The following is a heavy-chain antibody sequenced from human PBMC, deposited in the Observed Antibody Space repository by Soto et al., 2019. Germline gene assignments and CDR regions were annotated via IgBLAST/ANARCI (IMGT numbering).Heavy chain of an antibody. CDR1: GFIFSTHD. D-gene: IGHD3-10*01. J-gene: IGHJ4*02. CDR3: ARGYGSGIFYS. Sequence: GGALRLSCAASGFIFSTHDMSWVRQAPGKGLESVSYNSGVGDYQSYAGSVKGRFTISRDNAKNLLYLQMSSLRDDDTAVYYCARGYGSGIFYSWGPGILVTVSS. CDR2: NSGVGDYQ. V-gene: IGHV3-48*02.